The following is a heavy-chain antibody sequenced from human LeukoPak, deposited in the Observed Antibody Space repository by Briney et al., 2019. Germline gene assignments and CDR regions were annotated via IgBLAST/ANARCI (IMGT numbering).Heavy chain of an antibody. Sequence: SETLSLTCTVSGGSISRSNYYWGWIRQPPGKGLEWVGSLYYSGSTHYNPSLKSRVTISGDTSENQFSLKLSSVTAADTAVYYCARGLMMAVAGRGEFHYWGQGTLVTVSS. J-gene: IGHJ4*02. CDR1: GGSISRSNYY. D-gene: IGHD6-13*01. V-gene: IGHV4-39*01. CDR2: LYYSGST. CDR3: ARGLMMAVAGRGEFHY.